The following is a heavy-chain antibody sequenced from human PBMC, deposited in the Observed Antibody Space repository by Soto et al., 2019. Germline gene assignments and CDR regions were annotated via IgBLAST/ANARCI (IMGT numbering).Heavy chain of an antibody. D-gene: IGHD2-21*02. V-gene: IGHV4-39*01. CDR3: ARRGDYYYYYYMDV. CDR1: GGSISSSSYY. J-gene: IGHJ6*03. Sequence: SETLSLTCTVSGGSISSSSYYWGWIRQPPGKGLEWIGSIYYSGSTYYNPSLKSRVTISGDTSKNQFSLKLSSVTAADTAVYYCARRGDYYYYYYMDVWGKGTTVTVSS. CDR2: IYYSGST.